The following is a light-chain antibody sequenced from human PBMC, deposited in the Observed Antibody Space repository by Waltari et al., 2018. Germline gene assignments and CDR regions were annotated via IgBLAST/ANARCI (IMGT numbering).Light chain of an antibody. CDR2: GAS. V-gene: IGKV3-20*01. CDR1: QTINGIW. J-gene: IGKJ4*01. CDR3: QQYDGSVVT. Sequence: EIVLTQSPGTLSVSPGERVTVSCRASQTINGIWLPWYHQKPGQAPRLLIYGASNRAPGIPDRFSGSGSGTDFTLTISRLEPEDSAVYYCQQYDGSVVTFGGGTKVEIK.